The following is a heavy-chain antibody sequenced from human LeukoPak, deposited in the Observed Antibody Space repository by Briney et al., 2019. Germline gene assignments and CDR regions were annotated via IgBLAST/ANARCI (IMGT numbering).Heavy chain of an antibody. D-gene: IGHD3-9*01. J-gene: IGHJ3*02. V-gene: IGHV4-39*01. CDR3: ARHVSGYYDAFGI. CDR2: IYYSGST. CDR1: GGSISSSNYY. Sequence: LSETLSLTCTVSGGSISSSNYYWGWIRQPPGKGLEWIGTIYYSGSTYYNPSLKSRVTISIDTSKKQFSLKLSSVTAADTAVFYCARHVSGYYDAFGIWDQGTMVTVSS.